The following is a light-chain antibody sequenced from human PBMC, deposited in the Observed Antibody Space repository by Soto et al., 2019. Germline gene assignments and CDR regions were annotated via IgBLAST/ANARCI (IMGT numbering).Light chain of an antibody. V-gene: IGKV3-11*01. CDR3: QQRSNWPPKVT. J-gene: IGKJ4*01. CDR1: QSVSSY. CDR2: DAS. Sequence: EILLTQSPATLSLSPGERATLSCRASQSVSSYLAWYQQKPGQAPRLLIYDASNRATGIPARFSGSGSGTDFTLTISSLEPEDFAVYYCQQRSNWPPKVTFGGGTKVDIK.